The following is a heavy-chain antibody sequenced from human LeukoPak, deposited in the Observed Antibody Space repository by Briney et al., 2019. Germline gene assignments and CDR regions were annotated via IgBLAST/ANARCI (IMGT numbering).Heavy chain of an antibody. CDR3: ARARYYDILTGSKY. Sequence: PGGSLRLSCAASGFTFSSYAMHWVRQAPGKGLEWVAVISYDGSNKYYADSVKGRFTISRDNSKNTLYLQMNSLRAEDTAVYYCARARYYDILTGSKYWGQGTLVTVSS. CDR1: GFTFSSYA. J-gene: IGHJ4*02. CDR2: ISYDGSNK. D-gene: IGHD3-9*01. V-gene: IGHV3-30*04.